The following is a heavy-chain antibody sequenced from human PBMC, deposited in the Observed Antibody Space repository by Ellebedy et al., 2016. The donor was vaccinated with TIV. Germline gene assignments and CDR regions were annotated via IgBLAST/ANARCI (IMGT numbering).Heavy chain of an antibody. D-gene: IGHD2-2*01. CDR1: GYTFTNYG. Sequence: AASVKVSCKASGYTFTNYGITWVRQAPGQGLEWMGWVNPDSGVTTYAQKFQGRITMTRDTSISTAYMELTRLTSGDTAVYYCARDDLGSTANWFDPWGQGALVTVSS. CDR2: VNPDSGVT. CDR3: ARDDLGSTANWFDP. J-gene: IGHJ5*02. V-gene: IGHV1-2*02.